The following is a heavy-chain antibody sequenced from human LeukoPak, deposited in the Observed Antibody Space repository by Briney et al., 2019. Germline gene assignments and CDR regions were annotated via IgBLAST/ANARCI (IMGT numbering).Heavy chain of an antibody. Sequence: SETLSLTCTVSGGSISSYYWSWIRQPPGKGLEWIGYIYYSGSANYNPSLKSRVTISVDRSKNQFSLKLSSVTAADTAVYYCARGSYSVGYWGQGTLVTVSS. CDR3: ARGSYSVGY. CDR2: IYYSGSA. D-gene: IGHD1-26*01. J-gene: IGHJ4*02. CDR1: GGSISSYY. V-gene: IGHV4-59*01.